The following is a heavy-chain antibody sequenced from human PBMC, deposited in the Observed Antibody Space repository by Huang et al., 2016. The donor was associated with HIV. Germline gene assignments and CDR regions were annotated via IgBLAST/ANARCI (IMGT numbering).Heavy chain of an antibody. J-gene: IGHJ3*02. CDR2: ISSSSSNI. Sequence: EVQLVESGGGLVKPGGSLRLSCAASGFTFSSYSMNWVRQAPGKVLEWVSSISSSSSNIYYADSVKGRFTISRDNAKNSLYLQMNSLRAEDTAVYYCARVGGVAAGTFGTFDIWGQGTMVTVSS. CDR3: ARVGGVAAGTFGTFDI. V-gene: IGHV3-21*01. CDR1: GFTFSSYS. D-gene: IGHD6-19*01.